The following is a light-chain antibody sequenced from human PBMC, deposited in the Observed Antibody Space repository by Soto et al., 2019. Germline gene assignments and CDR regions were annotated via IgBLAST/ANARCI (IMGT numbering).Light chain of an antibody. CDR1: QSVSSSY. CDR2: GAS. J-gene: IGKJ1*01. CDR3: QQRSNWLWT. V-gene: IGKV3D-20*02. Sequence: EIVLTQSPGTLSLSPGERATLSCRASQSVSSSYLAWYQQKPGQAPRLLIYGASSRATGIPDRFSGSGSGTDFTLTISSLEPEDFAVYDCQQRSNWLWTFGQGTKVDIK.